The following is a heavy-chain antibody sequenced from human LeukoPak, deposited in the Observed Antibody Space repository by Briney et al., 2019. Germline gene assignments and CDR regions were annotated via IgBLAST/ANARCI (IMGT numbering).Heavy chain of an antibody. J-gene: IGHJ5*02. Sequence: SETLSLTCAVYGGSFSGYYWSWIRQPPGKGLEWIGEINHSGSTNYNPSLESRVTISVDTSKNQFSLKLSSVTAADTAVYYCARGPLGPHWFDPWGQGTLVTVSS. CDR1: GGSFSGYY. V-gene: IGHV4-34*01. CDR2: INHSGST. D-gene: IGHD3/OR15-3a*01. CDR3: ARGPLGPHWFDP.